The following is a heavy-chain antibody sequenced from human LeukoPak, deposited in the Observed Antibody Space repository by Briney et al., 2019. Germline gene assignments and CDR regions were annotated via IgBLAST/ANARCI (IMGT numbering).Heavy chain of an antibody. CDR1: GVTFSDYY. D-gene: IGHD3-3*01. Sequence: PGGSLRLSCAASGVTFSDYYMSWIRQAPGKGLQWVSYIGTGATITYYADSVKGRFTISRDNAKNSLYLQMNSLRAEDTAVYYCARVEWLLLRGLSYFDYWGQGTLVTVSS. CDR3: ARVEWLLLRGLSYFDY. CDR2: IGTGATIT. V-gene: IGHV3-11*04. J-gene: IGHJ4*02.